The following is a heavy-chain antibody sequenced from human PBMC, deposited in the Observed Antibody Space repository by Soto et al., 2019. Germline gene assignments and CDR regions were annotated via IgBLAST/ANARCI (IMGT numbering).Heavy chain of an antibody. V-gene: IGHV3-23*01. D-gene: IGHD3-22*01. J-gene: IGHJ3*02. CDR3: ARWLLDAFDI. CDR1: GFTFSTYV. Sequence: GGSLRLSCAASGFTFSTYVMSWVRQAPGRGLEWVSGISGSGGNTYYADSVKGRFTISRDNSKNTLYLQMNSLRAGDTAVYYCARWLLDAFDIWGQGTMVTVSS. CDR2: ISGSGGNT.